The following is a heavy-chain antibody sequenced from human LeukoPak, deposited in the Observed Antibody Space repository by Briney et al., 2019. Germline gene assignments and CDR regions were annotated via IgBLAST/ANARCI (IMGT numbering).Heavy chain of an antibody. CDR1: GGTFSSYA. CDR2: IIPIFGTA. V-gene: IGHV1-69*05. J-gene: IGHJ6*02. D-gene: IGHD1-26*01. Sequence: ASVKVSCKASGGTFSSYAISWLRQAPGQGLEWMGGIIPIFGTANYAQKFQGRVTITTDESTSTAYMELSSLRAEDTAVYYCARDKYYARASYGMDVWGQGTTVTVSS. CDR3: ARDKYYARASYGMDV.